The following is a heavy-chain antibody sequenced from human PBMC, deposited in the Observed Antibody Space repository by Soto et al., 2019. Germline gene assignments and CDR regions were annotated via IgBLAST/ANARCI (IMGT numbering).Heavy chain of an antibody. J-gene: IGHJ5*02. CDR1: GASISGFY. CDR2: IYGTGTT. CDR3: LRAGTKTLRDWFDP. V-gene: IGHV4-4*07. Sequence: SETLSLTCTVSGASISGFYWSWIRKSAGKGLEWIGRIYGTGTTDYNPSLKSRVMMSVDTSKKQFSLKLRSVTAADTAVYYCLRAGTKTLRDWFDPWGQGVSVTFSS. D-gene: IGHD1-1*01.